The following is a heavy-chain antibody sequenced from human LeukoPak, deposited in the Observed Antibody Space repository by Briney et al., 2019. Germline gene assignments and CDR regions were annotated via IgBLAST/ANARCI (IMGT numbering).Heavy chain of an antibody. D-gene: IGHD2-2*02. Sequence: SETLSLTCTVSGGSISSYYWSWIRQPPGKGLEWIGYIYYSGSTNYNPSLKSRVTISVDTSKNQFSLKLSSVTAADTAVYYCARESRSPHCSSTSCSTYYYYYGMDVWGQGTTVTVSS. J-gene: IGHJ6*02. CDR1: GGSISSYY. CDR3: ARESRSPHCSSTSCSTYYYYYGMDV. V-gene: IGHV4-59*12. CDR2: IYYSGST.